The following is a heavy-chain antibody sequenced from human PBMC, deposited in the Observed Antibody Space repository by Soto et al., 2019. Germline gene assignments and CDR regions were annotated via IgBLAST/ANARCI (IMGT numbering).Heavy chain of an antibody. CDR1: GGSITSRNYY. CDR2: IYYSGET. V-gene: IGHV4-39*01. J-gene: IGHJ4*02. D-gene: IGHD6-13*01. CDR3: ASLQVPGNFDH. Sequence: PSETLSLTCTVSGGSITSRNYYWAWVRQPPCKGLEWIGNIYYSGETYYHSSFRSRLTVSVDTTKNQFSLKLRSLTGADTAMYYSASLQVPGNFDHLGQGTLVTVSS.